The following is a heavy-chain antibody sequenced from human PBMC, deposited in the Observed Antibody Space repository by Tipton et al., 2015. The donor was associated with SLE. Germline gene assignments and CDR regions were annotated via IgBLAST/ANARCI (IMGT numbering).Heavy chain of an antibody. CDR3: ARAQTPTLYYMDV. CDR2: IIHSGVT. V-gene: IGHV4-34*12. J-gene: IGHJ6*03. CDR1: GESFSGYF. Sequence: TLSLTCAVYGESFSGYFWSWIRQPPGKGLEWIGEIIHSGVTNYNPSLKSRVTLSLDTSKNQFSLKLSSVTAADTAVYYCARAQTPTLYYMDVWGKGTTVTVSS.